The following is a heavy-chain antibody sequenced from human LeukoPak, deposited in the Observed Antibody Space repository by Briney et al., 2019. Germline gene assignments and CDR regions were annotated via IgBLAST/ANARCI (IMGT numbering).Heavy chain of an antibody. D-gene: IGHD3-3*01. J-gene: IGHJ6*02. V-gene: IGHV3-30*18. CDR1: GFTFSSYG. CDR2: ISYDGSNK. Sequence: PGGSLRLSCAASGFTFSSYGMHWVRQAPGKGLEWVAVISYDGSNKYYADSVKGRFTISRDNSKNTLYLQMNSLRAEDTAVYYCAKAQSVRFYYYGMDVWGQGTTVTVSS. CDR3: AKAQSVRFYYYGMDV.